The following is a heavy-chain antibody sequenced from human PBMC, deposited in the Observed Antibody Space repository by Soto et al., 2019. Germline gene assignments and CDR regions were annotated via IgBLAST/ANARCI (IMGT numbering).Heavy chain of an antibody. CDR3: ARHRWGSGSYSGLLDF. Sequence: KPSETLSLTCSVSGGSISTSSYFWGWIRQPPGKGLEWVGAVHYSGSANYRSSLQSRVTISVDTSQNQFSLRLRPVTAADTAVYYCARHRWGSGSYSGLLDFWGQGILVTVS. V-gene: IGHV4-39*01. CDR2: VHYSGSA. D-gene: IGHD3-10*01. J-gene: IGHJ4*02. CDR1: GGSISTSSYF.